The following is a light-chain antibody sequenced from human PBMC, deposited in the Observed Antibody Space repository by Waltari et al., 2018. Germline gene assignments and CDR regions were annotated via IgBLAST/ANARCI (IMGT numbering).Light chain of an antibody. CDR2: AAS. J-gene: IGKJ2*01. CDR3: QQSLDSPYT. CDR1: PTIDVY. Sequence: DIQMTQSPSSLSASVGDTVTISCRESPTIDVYLNWSQQQPGKAPNLLIYAASTLLIGVPSRFSGFGSETEFTLTITGLQPEDFATYYCQQSLDSPYTFGQGTRLEI. V-gene: IGKV1-39*01.